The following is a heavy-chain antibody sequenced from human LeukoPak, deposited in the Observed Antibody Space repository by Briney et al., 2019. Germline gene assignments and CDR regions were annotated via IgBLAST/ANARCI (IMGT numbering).Heavy chain of an antibody. Sequence: GSLRLSCAASGFTLSRYWMTWVRQPPGKGLEWIGEINHGGSTNYNPSLKSRVTISVDTSKNQFSLKLSSVTAADTALYYCARARPDYYDSSGYPDVWGKGTTVTVSS. V-gene: IGHV4-34*01. D-gene: IGHD3-22*01. CDR1: GFTLSRYW. CDR2: INHGGST. J-gene: IGHJ6*04. CDR3: ARARPDYYDSSGYPDV.